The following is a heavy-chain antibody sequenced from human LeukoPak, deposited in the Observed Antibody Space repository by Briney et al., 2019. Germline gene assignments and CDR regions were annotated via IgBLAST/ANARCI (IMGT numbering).Heavy chain of an antibody. CDR3: ARQYNYGLDY. CDR2: INSDGSST. Sequence: GGSLRLSCAASGFTLSSYWMHWVRQAPGKGLVWVSRINSDGSSTNYADSVKGRFTISRDNAKNTLYLQMNSLRADDTAVYYRARQYNYGLDYWGQGTLVTVSS. J-gene: IGHJ4*02. CDR1: GFTLSSYW. V-gene: IGHV3-74*01. D-gene: IGHD5-24*01.